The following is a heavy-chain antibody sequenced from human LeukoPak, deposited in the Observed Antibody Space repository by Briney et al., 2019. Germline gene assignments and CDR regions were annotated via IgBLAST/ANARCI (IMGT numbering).Heavy chain of an antibody. Sequence: SETLSLTRTVSGGSISNFYWNWIRQSAGKGLEWIGHIYTSGSTNYNPSLKGRVTMSVDTSKNQFSLKLSSVTAADTAVYYCARALRKYGWGSYGYWGQGTLVAVSS. CDR3: ARALRKYGWGSYGY. CDR1: GGSISNFY. D-gene: IGHD3-10*01. J-gene: IGHJ4*02. V-gene: IGHV4-4*07. CDR2: IYTSGST.